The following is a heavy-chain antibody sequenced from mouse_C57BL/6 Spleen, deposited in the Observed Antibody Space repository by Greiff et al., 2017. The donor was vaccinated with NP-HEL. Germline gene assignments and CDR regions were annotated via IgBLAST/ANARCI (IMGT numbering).Heavy chain of an antibody. D-gene: IGHD1-1*01. CDR2: IDPNSGGT. CDR3: ARQDYGTNPWAMDY. CDR1: GYTFTSYW. V-gene: IGHV1-72*01. J-gene: IGHJ4*01. Sequence: VQLQQSGAELVKPGASVKLSCKASGYTFTSYWVHWVKQRPGRGLEWIGRIDPNSGGTKYNEKFKSKATLTVDKPSSTAYMQLSSLTSEDSAVYYCARQDYGTNPWAMDYWGQGTSVTVSS.